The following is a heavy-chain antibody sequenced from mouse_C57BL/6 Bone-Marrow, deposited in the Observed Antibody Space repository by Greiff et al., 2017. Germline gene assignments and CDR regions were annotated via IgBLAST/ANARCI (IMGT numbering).Heavy chain of an antibody. CDR2: IYPGSGST. D-gene: IGHD2-12*01. J-gene: IGHJ2*01. CDR3: ARDSYYRRRNYLDY. CDR1: GYTFTSYW. V-gene: IGHV1-55*01. Sequence: QVQLQQSGAELVKPGASVKMSCKASGYTFTSYWITWVKQRPGQGLEWIGDIYPGSGSTNYNEKFKSKATLTVDTSSSTAYMQLSSLTSEDSAVYYCARDSYYRRRNYLDYWGQGTTLTVSS.